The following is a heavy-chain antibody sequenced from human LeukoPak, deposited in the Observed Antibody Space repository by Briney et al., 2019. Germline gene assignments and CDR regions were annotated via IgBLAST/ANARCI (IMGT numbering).Heavy chain of an antibody. V-gene: IGHV4-34*01. D-gene: IGHD6-13*01. J-gene: IGHJ4*02. CDR2: INHSGST. CDR1: GGSFSGYY. CDR3: ARSPMTAAGTRDFGY. Sequence: SETLSLTCAVYGGSFSGYYWSWIRQPPGKGLEWIGEINHSGSTNYNPSLKSRVTISVDTSKNQFSLKLSSVTAADTAVYYCARSPMTAAGTRDFGYWGQGTLVTVSS.